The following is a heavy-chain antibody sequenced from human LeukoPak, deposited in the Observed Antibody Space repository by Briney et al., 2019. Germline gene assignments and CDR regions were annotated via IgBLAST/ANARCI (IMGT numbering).Heavy chain of an antibody. V-gene: IGHV3-23*01. Sequence: GGSLRLSCAASGFTFSTYAMTWVRQAPGKGLEWVSLISGTGGSTYYADSVKGRFIISRDNSKNTLYLQMNSLRSEDTAVYYCARIDILTGTIPSEDYWGQGTLVTVSS. CDR2: ISGTGGST. J-gene: IGHJ4*02. CDR3: ARIDILTGTIPSEDY. CDR1: GFTFSTYA. D-gene: IGHD3-9*01.